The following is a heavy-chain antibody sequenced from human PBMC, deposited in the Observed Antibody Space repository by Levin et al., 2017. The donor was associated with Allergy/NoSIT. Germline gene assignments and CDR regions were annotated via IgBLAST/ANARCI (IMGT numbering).Heavy chain of an antibody. V-gene: IGHV4-39*01. CDR3: ATPSSGYAY. J-gene: IGHJ4*01. CDR1: GGSISSSDYY. CDR2: IYTTGAT. Sequence: SETLSLTCTVSGGSISSSDYYWGWIRQPPGKGLEWIGSIYTTGATQYNPSLKSRVTVSIDTSKNQFSLKLRSVTAADTAVYFCATPSSGYAYWGQGTLVSVSS. D-gene: IGHD5-12*01.